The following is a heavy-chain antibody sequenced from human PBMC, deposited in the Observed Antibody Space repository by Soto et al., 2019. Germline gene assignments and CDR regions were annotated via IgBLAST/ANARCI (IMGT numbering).Heavy chain of an antibody. CDR3: ARGSHILTGYFADDY. CDR2: INHSGST. CDR1: GGSFSGYY. Sequence: SETLSLTCAVYGGSFSGYYWSWIRQPPGKGLEWIGEINHSGSTNYNPSLKSRVTISVDTSKNQFSLKLSSVTAADTAVYYCARGSHILTGYFADDYWGQGTLVTVSS. D-gene: IGHD3-9*01. J-gene: IGHJ4*02. V-gene: IGHV4-34*01.